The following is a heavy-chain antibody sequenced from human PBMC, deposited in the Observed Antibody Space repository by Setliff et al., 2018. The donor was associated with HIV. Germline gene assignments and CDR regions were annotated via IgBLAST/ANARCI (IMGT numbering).Heavy chain of an antibody. CDR1: GVSINRTDHY. CDR2: VSQSGST. J-gene: IGHJ3*02. Sequence: TLSLTCSVSGVSINRTDHYWGWIRQSPGKRLEWIGSVSQSGSTYYNPSLKSRITISVDRSKNLFSLKLISVTAADQGVYYCARVFPPIRGAPFGTPPGAFDIWGQGTMVTVSS. D-gene: IGHD2-15*01. V-gene: IGHV4-39*01. CDR3: ARVFPPIRGAPFGTPPGAFDI.